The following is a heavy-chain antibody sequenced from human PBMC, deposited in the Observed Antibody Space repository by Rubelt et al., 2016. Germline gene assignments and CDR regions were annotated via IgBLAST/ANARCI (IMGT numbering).Heavy chain of an antibody. J-gene: IGHJ4*02. CDR2: INHSGSH. Sequence: QVQLQQWGAGLLKPSETLSPTCAVDGGSFSGYYWSWIRQPPGKGLEWIGEINHSGSHNYNPSLKSRVTISVDTSKNQFSLKLDSVAAADTAVYYCARVTGGSSDYWGQGTLVTVSS. V-gene: IGHV4-34*01. D-gene: IGHD3-16*01. CDR1: GGSFSGYY. CDR3: ARVTGGSSDY.